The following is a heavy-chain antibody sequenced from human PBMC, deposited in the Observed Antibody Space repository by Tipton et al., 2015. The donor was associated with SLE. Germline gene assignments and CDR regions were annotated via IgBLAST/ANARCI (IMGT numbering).Heavy chain of an antibody. V-gene: IGHV4-59*01. CDR2: IYYSGST. CDR1: GGSISSYY. J-gene: IGHJ6*02. D-gene: IGHD6-13*01. CDR3: ARSLAAAGTVNYDYCMDV. Sequence: LRLSCTVSGGSISSYYWSWIRQPPGKGLEWIGYIYYSGSTNYNPSLKSRVTISVDTAKNQFSLKLRSVTAADTAVYYYARSLAAAGTVNYDYCMDVWGQGTPVTVSS.